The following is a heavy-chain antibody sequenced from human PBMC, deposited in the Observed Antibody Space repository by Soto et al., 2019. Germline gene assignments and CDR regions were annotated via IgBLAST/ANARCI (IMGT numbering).Heavy chain of an antibody. V-gene: IGHV3-30-3*01. D-gene: IGHD3-3*01. CDR3: ARDGDTIYGVVTPTLSFDY. Sequence: GGSLRLSCAASGFTFSSYAMHWVRQAPGKGLEWVAVISYDGSNKYYADSVKGRFTISRDNSKNTLYLQMNSLRAEDTAVYYCARDGDTIYGVVTPTLSFDYWGQGTLVTVSS. J-gene: IGHJ4*02. CDR1: GFTFSSYA. CDR2: ISYDGSNK.